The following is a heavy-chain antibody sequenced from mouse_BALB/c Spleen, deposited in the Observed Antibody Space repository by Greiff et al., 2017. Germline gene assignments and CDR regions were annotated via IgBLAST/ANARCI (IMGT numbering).Heavy chain of an antibody. CDR3: TRSHDDGYYEDY. CDR2: IYPSDSYT. CDR1: GYTFTSYW. J-gene: IGHJ2*01. Sequence: QVQLQQSGAELVRPGASVKLSCKASGYTFTSYWINWVKQRPGQGLEWIGNIYPSDSYTNYNQKFKDKATLTVDKSSSTAYMQLSSPTSEDSAVYYCTRSHDDGYYEDYWGQGTTLTVSS. V-gene: IGHV1-69*02. D-gene: IGHD2-3*01.